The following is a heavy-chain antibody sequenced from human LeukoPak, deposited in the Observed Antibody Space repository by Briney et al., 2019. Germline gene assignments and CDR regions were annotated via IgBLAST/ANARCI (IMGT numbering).Heavy chain of an antibody. CDR2: ISLSGTI. D-gene: IGHD4-17*01. Sequence: SGTPSLTCTVSGGSFSNYFLAWVRQPPGKGLEWIGEISLSGTIKYNPSLKSRVTISVDTSKNQFSLKLSTVTAADTAVYYCALSTTTVTTRTLDYWGQGALVIVSS. J-gene: IGHJ4*02. CDR1: GGSFSNYF. V-gene: IGHV4-34*01. CDR3: ALSTTTVTTRTLDY.